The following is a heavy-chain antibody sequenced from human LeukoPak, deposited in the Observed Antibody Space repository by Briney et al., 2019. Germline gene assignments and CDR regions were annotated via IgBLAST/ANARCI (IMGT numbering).Heavy chain of an antibody. CDR2: IFYTGRT. V-gene: IGHV4-31*03. CDR1: GDSINTDGYY. D-gene: IGHD1-26*01. CDR3: ARAGYSGLDVDY. J-gene: IGHJ4*02. Sequence: PSETLSLTCTVSGDSINTDGYYWSWIRQHPGKGLVWIGYIFYTGRTYFSPSLKSRVSMSVDTSQNQFSLKLSSVTAADTAVYYCARAGYSGLDVDYWGQGALVSVSS.